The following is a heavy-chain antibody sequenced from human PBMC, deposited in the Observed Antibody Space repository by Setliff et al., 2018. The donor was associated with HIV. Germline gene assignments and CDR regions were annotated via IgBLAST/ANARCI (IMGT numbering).Heavy chain of an antibody. D-gene: IGHD2-15*01. V-gene: IGHV4-34*01. Sequence: ETLSLTCAVYGGSFSGYYWSWIRQPPGKGLEWIGEINHSGSTYYNPSLKSRVTISVDTSKNYFSLKLSSVTAADTAVYYCARGVVVAATRWFDPWGQGTLVTVSS. CDR2: INHSGST. CDR3: ARGVVVAATRWFDP. J-gene: IGHJ5*02. CDR1: GGSFSGYY.